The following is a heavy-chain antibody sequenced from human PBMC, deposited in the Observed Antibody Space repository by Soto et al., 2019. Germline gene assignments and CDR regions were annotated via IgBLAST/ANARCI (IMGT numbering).Heavy chain of an antibody. Sequence: ASVKVSCKASGGTFSSYAISWVRQAPGQGLEWMGWISPRSGGTNYAQKFRGRVTITSDTSINTAYVELTSLSSDDTAVYYCTKKGGGPFPFYPWGQGTRVTVSS. D-gene: IGHD3-10*01. CDR2: ISPRSGGT. J-gene: IGHJ5*02. CDR3: TKKGGGPFPFYP. CDR1: GGTFSSYA. V-gene: IGHV1-2*02.